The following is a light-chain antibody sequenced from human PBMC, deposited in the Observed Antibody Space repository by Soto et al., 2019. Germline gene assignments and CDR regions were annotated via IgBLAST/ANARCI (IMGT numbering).Light chain of an antibody. V-gene: IGLV3-27*01. J-gene: IGLJ3*02. CDR3: YSATNNTLGV. CDR1: VLAKKY. CDR2: KDT. Sequence: SYELTQPSSVSVSPGQTARITCSGDVLAKKYARWFQQKPGQAPMVVMYKDTERPAGIPERFSGSTSGTTVTLTISGARLEDEADYYCYSATNNTLGVFGGGTKLTVL.